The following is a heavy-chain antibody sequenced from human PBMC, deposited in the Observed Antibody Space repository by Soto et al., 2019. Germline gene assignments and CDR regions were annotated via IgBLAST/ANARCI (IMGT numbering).Heavy chain of an antibody. Sequence: QVQLQESGPGLVKPSETLSLTCTVSGGSISSYYWSWIRQPPGKGLEWIGYIYYSGSTNYNPSLKSRVTIAVDTSKNQFALKLSSVTAADTAVYYCARSPWYSYGWGNFDYWGQGTLVTVSS. V-gene: IGHV4-59*01. J-gene: IGHJ4*02. CDR2: IYYSGST. D-gene: IGHD5-18*01. CDR1: GGSISSYY. CDR3: ARSPWYSYGWGNFDY.